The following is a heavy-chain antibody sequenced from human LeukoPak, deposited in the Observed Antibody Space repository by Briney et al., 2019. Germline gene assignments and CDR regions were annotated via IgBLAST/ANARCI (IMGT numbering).Heavy chain of an antibody. V-gene: IGHV4-34*01. J-gene: IGHJ4*02. Sequence: SETLSLTCAVYGGSFSGYYWTWIRQPPGKGLEWIGEINHSGSTDYNPSLKSRVTISVDTSKNQFSLKLSSVTAADTAAYYCARGGGNSGYYFDSWGQGTLVTVSS. CDR2: INHSGST. CDR3: ARGGGNSGYYFDS. CDR1: GGSFSGYY. D-gene: IGHD4-23*01.